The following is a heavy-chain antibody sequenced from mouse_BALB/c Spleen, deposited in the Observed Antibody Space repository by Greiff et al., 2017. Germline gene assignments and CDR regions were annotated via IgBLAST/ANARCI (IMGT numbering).Heavy chain of an antibody. Sequence: VQLQQSGAELVKPGASVKLSCTASGFNIKDTYMHWVKQRPEQGLEWIGRIDPADGNTKYDPKFQGKATITADTSSNTAYLQLSSLTSEDTAVYSSARENYVAYWGQGTLVTVSA. CDR1: GFNIKDTY. CDR2: IDPADGNT. V-gene: IGHV14-3*02. D-gene: IGHD1-1*01. CDR3: ARENYVAY. J-gene: IGHJ3*01.